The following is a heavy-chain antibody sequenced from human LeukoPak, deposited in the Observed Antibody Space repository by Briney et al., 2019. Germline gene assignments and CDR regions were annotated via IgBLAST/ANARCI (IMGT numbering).Heavy chain of an antibody. CDR1: GGSISSSSYY. D-gene: IGHD3-3*01. Sequence: ETLSLTCTVSGGSISSSSYYWGWIRQPPGKGLEWIGSIYYSGSTYYNPSLKSRITISVDTSKNQFSLKLSSVTAADTAVYYCARTRFLERGRDYFDYWGQGTLVTVSS. V-gene: IGHV4-39*07. CDR2: IYYSGST. CDR3: ARTRFLERGRDYFDY. J-gene: IGHJ4*02.